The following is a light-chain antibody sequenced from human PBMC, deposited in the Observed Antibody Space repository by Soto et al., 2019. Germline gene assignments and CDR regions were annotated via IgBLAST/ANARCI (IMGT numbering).Light chain of an antibody. Sequence: EIVLTQSPATLSLSPGERATLSCRASQSVSSYLAWYQQKPGQAPRLLIYDASNRATGIPARFSGSGSGTDFTLTISSLEPEDFAVYYCPQRSNWPYTFGQGIKLEIK. CDR1: QSVSSY. V-gene: IGKV3-11*01. CDR2: DAS. CDR3: PQRSNWPYT. J-gene: IGKJ2*01.